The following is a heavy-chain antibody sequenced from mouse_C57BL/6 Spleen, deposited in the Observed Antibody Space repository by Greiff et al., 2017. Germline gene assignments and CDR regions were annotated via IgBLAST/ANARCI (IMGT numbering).Heavy chain of an antibody. Sequence: EVKLQESGAELVRPGASVKLSCTASGFNIKDDYMHWVKQRPEQGLEWIGWIDPENGDTEYASKFQGKATITADTSSNTAYLQLSSLTSEDTAVYYCTTNSSGYYWGQGTLVTVSA. V-gene: IGHV14-4*01. J-gene: IGHJ3*01. CDR2: IDPENGDT. D-gene: IGHD3-2*02. CDR3: TTNSSGYY. CDR1: GFNIKDDY.